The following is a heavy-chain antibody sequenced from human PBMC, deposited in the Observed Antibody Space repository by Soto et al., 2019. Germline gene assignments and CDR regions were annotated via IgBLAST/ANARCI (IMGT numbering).Heavy chain of an antibody. CDR1: GGSFSGYY. V-gene: IGHV4-34*01. Sequence: PSETLSLTCAVYGGSFSGYYWSWIRQPPGKGLEWIGEINHSGSTNYNPSLKSRVTISVDTSKNQFSLKLSSVTAADTAVYYCARGRGRGNMVRGVTKNWFDPWGQGTLVTVSS. D-gene: IGHD3-10*01. CDR2: INHSGST. CDR3: ARGRGRGNMVRGVTKNWFDP. J-gene: IGHJ5*02.